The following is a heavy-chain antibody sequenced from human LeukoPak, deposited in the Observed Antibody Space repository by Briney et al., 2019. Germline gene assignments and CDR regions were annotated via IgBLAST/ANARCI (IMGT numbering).Heavy chain of an antibody. CDR2: IFYSGST. CDR3: AKNPRMVRGVIPNWFDP. J-gene: IGHJ5*02. V-gene: IGHV4-39*07. D-gene: IGHD3-10*01. Sequence: SETLSLTCTVSGGSISTSNYYWGWIRQPPGKGLEWIGNIFYSGSTYYSPSLRSRVTISLDTSRNQFSLKLNSVTAADTAVYYCAKNPRMVRGVIPNWFDPWGQGTLVTVSS. CDR1: GGSISTSNYY.